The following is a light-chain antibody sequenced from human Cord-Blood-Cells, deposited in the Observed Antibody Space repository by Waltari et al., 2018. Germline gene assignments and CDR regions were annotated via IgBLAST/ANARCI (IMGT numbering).Light chain of an antibody. J-gene: IGLJ3*02. CDR1: SSDAGGYNY. V-gene: IGLV2-8*01. Sequence: QSALTQPPSASGSPGQSVTISCTGTSSDAGGYNYVSWYHQHPGKSPKLMIYEVSKRPSGVPDRFSGSKSGNTASLTVSGLQAEDEADYYCSSYAGSNNFGVFGGGTKLTVL. CDR2: EVS. CDR3: SSYAGSNNFGV.